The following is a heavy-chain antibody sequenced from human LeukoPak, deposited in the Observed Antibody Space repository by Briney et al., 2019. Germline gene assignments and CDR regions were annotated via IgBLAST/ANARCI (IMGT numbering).Heavy chain of an antibody. V-gene: IGHV3-33*01. CDR3: ARDRGRMTVPTYYFDY. D-gene: IGHD3-22*01. CDR2: IWYDGSNK. Sequence: QTGGSLRLSCAASGFTFSSYGMHWVRQAPGKGLEWVAVIWYDGSNKYYADSVKGRFTISRDNSKNTLYLQMNSLRAEDTAVYYCARDRGRMTVPTYYFDYWGQGTLVTVSS. CDR1: GFTFSSYG. J-gene: IGHJ4*02.